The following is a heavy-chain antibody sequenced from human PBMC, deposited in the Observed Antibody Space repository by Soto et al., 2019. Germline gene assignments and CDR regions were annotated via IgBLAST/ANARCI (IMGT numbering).Heavy chain of an antibody. CDR3: ARNVVVPAPAAFDI. V-gene: IGHV4-39*01. CDR2: IYYSGNT. D-gene: IGHD2-2*01. Sequence: NPSETLSLTCTVSGGSISSSSYYWGWIRQPPGKGLEWIGSIYYSGNTYYNPPLKSRVTISVDTSKNQFSLKLSSVTAADTAVYYCARNVVVPAPAAFDIWGQGTMVTVSS. CDR1: GGSISSSSYY. J-gene: IGHJ3*02.